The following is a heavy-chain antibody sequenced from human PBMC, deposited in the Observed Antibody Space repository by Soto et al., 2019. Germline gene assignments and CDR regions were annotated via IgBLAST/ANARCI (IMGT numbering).Heavy chain of an antibody. CDR1: GASINSYY. J-gene: IGHJ4*02. CDR3: ARGYDYIGGTYRYTFGY. CDR2: IYSSGST. Sequence: QVQLQESGPGLVKPSETLSLTCTVSGASINSYYWSWIRQPPGKGLEWIGYIYSSGSTNYNPSLKSRVTMSVDTSKNLFYLNPSSVTAADTAVYYCARGYDYIGGTYRYTFGYWGQGTLVTVSS. V-gene: IGHV4-59*01. D-gene: IGHD3-16*02.